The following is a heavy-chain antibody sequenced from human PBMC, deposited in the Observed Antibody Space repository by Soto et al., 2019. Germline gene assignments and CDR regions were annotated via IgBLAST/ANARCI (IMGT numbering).Heavy chain of an antibody. Sequence: SETLSLTCTVSGGSISSDANFWSWIRQLPGRGLEWIGYIPYTGRTYCTPSLNSRLTISLDTSKNLFSLRLSAVTAADTAVYFCARGSFSSSSSWFDPWGQGTLVTVSS. CDR2: IPYTGRT. CDR3: ARGSFSSSSSWFDP. J-gene: IGHJ5*02. V-gene: IGHV4-31*03. D-gene: IGHD6-6*01. CDR1: GGSISSDANF.